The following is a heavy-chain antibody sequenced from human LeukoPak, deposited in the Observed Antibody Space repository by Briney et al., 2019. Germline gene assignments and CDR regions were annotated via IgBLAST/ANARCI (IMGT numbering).Heavy chain of an antibody. V-gene: IGHV1-18*01. J-gene: IGHJ4*02. CDR1: GYTFTSYG. CDR2: ISAYNGNT. D-gene: IGHD3-3*01. CDR3: ARAGYDFWSGYFAPIDY. Sequence: ASVKVSCKASGYTFTSYGISWVRQAPGQGLEWMGWISAYNGNTNYAQKLQGRVTMTTDTSTSTAYMELRSLRSDDTAVHYCARAGYDFWSGYFAPIDYWGQGTLVTVSS.